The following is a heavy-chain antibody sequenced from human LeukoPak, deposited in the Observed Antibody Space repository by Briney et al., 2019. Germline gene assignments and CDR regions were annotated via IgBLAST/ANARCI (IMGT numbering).Heavy chain of an antibody. CDR2: MSSSGSTI. Sequence: GGSLRLSCAASGFTFSDYDMSWIRQAQGKGLEWVSYMSSSGSTIYYADSVKGRFTISRDNAKNSLYLQMNSLRAEDTAVYYCASRRLPSSYYYYMDVWGKGTTVTVSS. D-gene: IGHD4-11*01. V-gene: IGHV3-11*04. CDR1: GFTFSDYD. J-gene: IGHJ6*03. CDR3: ASRRLPSSYYYYMDV.